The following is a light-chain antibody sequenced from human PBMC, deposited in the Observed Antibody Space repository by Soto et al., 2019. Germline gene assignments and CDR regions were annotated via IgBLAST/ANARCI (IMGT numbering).Light chain of an antibody. V-gene: IGLV3-21*02. CDR3: HVSVGSVDPLV. CDR2: DDY. Sequence: SYVLTQPPSVSVAPGQTARITCGGNNIGSKSVHWYQQKPGQAPVLVVFDDYDRPSGIPERFSGSNSGNTATLTISRVEAADEADYYCHVSVGSVDPLVFGGGTKVTVL. CDR1: NIGSKS. J-gene: IGLJ2*01.